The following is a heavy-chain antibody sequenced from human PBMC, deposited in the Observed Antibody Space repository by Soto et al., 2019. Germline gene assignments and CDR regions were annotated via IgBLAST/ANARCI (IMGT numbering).Heavy chain of an antibody. CDR2: RYYSSKWYN. CDR3: ATVFCSISCSWAEDTYDI. CDR1: RDSVSSNTAA. J-gene: IGHJ3*02. Sequence: SSTLSLTCATSRDSVSSNTAAWNWTRQSPSRSLGWLGSRYYSSKWYNEYARSVNSRRTINPDTSKNLFALQLNSVSPDDKAVFCFATVFCSISCSWAEDTYDIWGQGTMVTVSS. D-gene: IGHD6-13*01. V-gene: IGHV6-1*01.